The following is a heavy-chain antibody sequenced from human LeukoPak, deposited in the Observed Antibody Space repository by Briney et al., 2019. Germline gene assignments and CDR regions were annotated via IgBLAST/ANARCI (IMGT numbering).Heavy chain of an antibody. CDR1: GYTFTSYG. V-gene: IGHV1-18*01. D-gene: IGHD2-21*02. Sequence: GASVKVSRKASGYTFTSYGITWVRQAPGQGLEWMGWISVYNDNTNYTQKLQGRVTMTTDTSTSTAYMELRSLRSDDTAVYYCARYSYCGGDCYSEGEGEQPDGFDIWGQGTMVIVSS. CDR2: ISVYNDNT. CDR3: ARYSYCGGDCYSEGEGEQPDGFDI. J-gene: IGHJ3*02.